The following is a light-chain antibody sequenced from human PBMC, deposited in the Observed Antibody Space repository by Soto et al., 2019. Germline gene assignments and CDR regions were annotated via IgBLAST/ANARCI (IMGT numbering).Light chain of an antibody. CDR3: QQYNNWPLYT. CDR1: QSVSSN. CDR2: GAS. Sequence: EIVMTQSPATLSVSPGERATLSCRASQSVSSNLAWYQPKPGQAPSLLIYGASTRATGIPGRFSGSGSGTGFNLTISSLQSEDFAVYYCQQYNNWPLYTFGQGTKLEIK. J-gene: IGKJ2*01. V-gene: IGKV3-15*01.